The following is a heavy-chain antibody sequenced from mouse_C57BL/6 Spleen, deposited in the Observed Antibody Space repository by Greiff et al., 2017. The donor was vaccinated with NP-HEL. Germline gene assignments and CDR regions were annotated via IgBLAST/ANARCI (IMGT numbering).Heavy chain of an antibody. D-gene: IGHD2-2*01. J-gene: IGHJ2*01. CDR1: GYTFTSYW. CDR3: ARWVTDYFDY. Sequence: QVQLQQPGAELVRPGSSVKLSCKASGYTFTSYWMDWVKQRPGQGLEWIGNIYPSDSETHYNQKFKDKATLTVDKSSSTAYMQLSSLTSEDSAVYYCARWVTDYFDYWGQGTTLTVSS. CDR2: IYPSDSET. V-gene: IGHV1-61*01.